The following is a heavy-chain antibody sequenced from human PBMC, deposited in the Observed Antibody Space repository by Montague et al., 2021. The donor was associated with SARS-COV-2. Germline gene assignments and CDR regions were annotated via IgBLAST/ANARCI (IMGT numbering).Heavy chain of an antibody. J-gene: IGHJ4*02. Sequence: DYNSSLRSRVTISVDTSKNPFSLKLPSVTAADTAVYYCTRGIDSYKTGYWGQGIQVTVSS. CDR3: TRGIDSYKTGY. D-gene: IGHD3-10*01. V-gene: IGHV4-59*09.